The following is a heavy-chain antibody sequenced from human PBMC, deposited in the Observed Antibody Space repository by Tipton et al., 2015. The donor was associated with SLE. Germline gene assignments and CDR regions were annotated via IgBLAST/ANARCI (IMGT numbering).Heavy chain of an antibody. CDR3: TESTSDTKFYGMDV. V-gene: IGHV3-9*01. CDR1: GFKFDDYA. Sequence: RSLRLSCAASGFKFDDYAMHWVRQTPGKGLEWVSSISWNTKNIGYAGSVTGRFTISRDNAKNSLYLQMTSLRGEDTAFYFCTESTSDTKFYGMDVWGQGTTVTVSS. CDR2: ISWNTKNI. J-gene: IGHJ6*02.